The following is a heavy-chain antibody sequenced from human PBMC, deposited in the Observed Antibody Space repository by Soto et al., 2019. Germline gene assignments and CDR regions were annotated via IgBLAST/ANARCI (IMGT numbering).Heavy chain of an antibody. CDR2: IYSGGST. CDR3: ARVITMVHYYYGMDV. Sequence: GSLRLSCAASGFTVSSNYMSWVRQAPGKGLEWVSVIYSGGSTYYADSVKGRFTISRDNSKNTLYLQTNSLRAEDTAVYYCARVITMVHYYYGMDVWGQGTTVTVSS. V-gene: IGHV3-53*01. D-gene: IGHD3-10*01. CDR1: GFTVSSNY. J-gene: IGHJ6*02.